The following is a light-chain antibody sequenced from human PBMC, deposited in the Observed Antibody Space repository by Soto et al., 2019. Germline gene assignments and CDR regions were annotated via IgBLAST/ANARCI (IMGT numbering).Light chain of an antibody. CDR1: QTVSSS. CDR2: EAS. V-gene: IGKV3-11*01. Sequence: EIVLTQSPATLSLSPGERATLSCRASQTVSSSLAWYQQKPGQAPRLLIYEASNRATGIPARFSGSGSGTDFTLTISSLQPEDFATYYCQQSYSTPRTFGPGTKVDIK. J-gene: IGKJ3*01. CDR3: QQSYSTPRT.